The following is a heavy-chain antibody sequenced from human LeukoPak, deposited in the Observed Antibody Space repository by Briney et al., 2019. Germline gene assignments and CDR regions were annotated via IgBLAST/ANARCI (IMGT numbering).Heavy chain of an antibody. CDR2: ITSDGSNK. CDR1: GFTFSDNA. J-gene: IGHJ4*02. CDR3: ERDPLGV. V-gene: IGHV3-30*02. Sequence: GGSLRLSCAASGFTFSDNAMEWVRQAPGKGLEWVAFITSDGSNKDYANSVKGRFSIFRDNSKNTLYLQMNSLRIEDTAVYYCERDPLGVWGQGTLVTVSS.